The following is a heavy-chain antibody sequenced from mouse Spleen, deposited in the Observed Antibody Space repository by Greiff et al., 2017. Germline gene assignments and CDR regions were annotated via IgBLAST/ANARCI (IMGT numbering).Heavy chain of an antibody. D-gene: IGHD2-1*01. CDR2: IYPSDSET. CDR1: GYTFTSYW. Sequence: QVQLQQPGAELVRPGSSVKLSCKASGYTFTSYWMDWVKQRPGQGLEWIGNIYPSDSETHYNQKFKDKATLTVDKSSSTAYMQLSSLTSEDSAVYYCARLDRYGNYEFAYWGQGTLVTVSA. J-gene: IGHJ3*01. CDR3: ARLDRYGNYEFAY. V-gene: IGHV1-61*01.